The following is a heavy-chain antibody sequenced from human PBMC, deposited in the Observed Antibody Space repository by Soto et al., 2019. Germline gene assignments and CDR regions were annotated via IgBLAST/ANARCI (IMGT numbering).Heavy chain of an antibody. V-gene: IGHV3-30-3*01. Sequence: QVQLVESGGGVVQPGRSLRLSCAASGFTFSSYAMHWVRQAPDKGLEWVAVISYDGSNKYYADSVKGRFTISRDNSKNTLYLQMNSLRAEDTAVYYCARFQGRFLEWLPLDYWGQGTLVIVSS. CDR1: GFTFSSYA. CDR3: ARFQGRFLEWLPLDY. CDR2: ISYDGSNK. D-gene: IGHD3-3*01. J-gene: IGHJ4*02.